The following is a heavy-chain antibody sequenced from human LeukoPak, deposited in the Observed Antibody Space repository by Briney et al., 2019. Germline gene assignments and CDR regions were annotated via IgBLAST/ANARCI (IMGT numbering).Heavy chain of an antibody. CDR1: GGSFSGYY. D-gene: IGHD5-18*01. CDR3: ARPNARIRGYSYGLRGYFDY. V-gene: IGHV4-34*01. Sequence: SETLSLTCAVYGGSFSGYYWSWIRQPPGKGLEWIREIKHSGSTNYNPSLKSRVTISVDTSKNQFSLKLSSVTAADTAVYYCARPNARIRGYSYGLRGYFDYWGQGTLVTVSS. CDR2: IKHSGST. J-gene: IGHJ4*02.